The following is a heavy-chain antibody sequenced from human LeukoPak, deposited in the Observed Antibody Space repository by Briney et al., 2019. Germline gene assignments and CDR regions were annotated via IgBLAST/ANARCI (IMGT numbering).Heavy chain of an antibody. V-gene: IGHV1-8*01. J-gene: IGHJ4*02. CDR2: MNPNSGNT. CDR1: GYTFTSYD. Sequence: ASVKVSCKASGYTFTSYDINWVRQATGQGLEWMGWMNPNSGNTGYAQKFQGRVTMTRNTSISTAYMELSSLRSEDTAVYYCATIKIVRWELLGAFDYWGQGTLVTVSS. D-gene: IGHD1-26*01. CDR3: ATIKIVRWELLGAFDY.